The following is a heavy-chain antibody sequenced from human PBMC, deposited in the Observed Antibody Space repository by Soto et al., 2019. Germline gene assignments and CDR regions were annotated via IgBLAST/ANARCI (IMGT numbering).Heavy chain of an antibody. CDR2: IYYSRSN. D-gene: IGHD3-22*01. CDR1: GGSISSSSSY. CDR3: ARESTNDDYDDCSCYCYFDY. Sequence: SETLSLTCTVSGGSISSSSSYWGWIRQPPGKGLEWIGSIYYSRSNYYNPSLERRATISVDTSKNQFSLKLSPGTAANTAVYYCARESTNDDYDDCSCYCYFDYWGQGTPVTVSS. J-gene: IGHJ4*02. V-gene: IGHV4-39*02.